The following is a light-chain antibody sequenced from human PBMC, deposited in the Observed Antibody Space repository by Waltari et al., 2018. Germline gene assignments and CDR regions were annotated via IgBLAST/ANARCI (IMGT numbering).Light chain of an antibody. V-gene: IGKV4-1*01. CDR2: WAS. Sequence: DIVMTQSPDSLAVSLGERATINCKSSQSVLWSSNNKNYLAWYQQKPGQHPKLLISWASTRESGVPDRFSGSGSGTDFTLTISSLQAEDVAFYYCQQYYSSSFTFGPGTKVDIK. CDR1: QSVLWSSNNKNY. J-gene: IGKJ3*01. CDR3: QQYYSSSFT.